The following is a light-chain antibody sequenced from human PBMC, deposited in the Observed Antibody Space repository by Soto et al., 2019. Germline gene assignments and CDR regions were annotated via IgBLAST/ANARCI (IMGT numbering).Light chain of an antibody. J-gene: IGLJ1*01. CDR3: SSQAGRKRV. V-gene: IGLV2-8*01. CDR1: SSDVGGYNY. Sequence: SALCPPPSPCASPGQSVTFSCPGPSSDVGGYNYVSWYQQHPGKAPKLMIYDVTKRPSGVPDRFSGSRSGNTASLPVFGPQAEDEGDYYRSSQAGRKRVLGTGTKVTGL. CDR2: DVT.